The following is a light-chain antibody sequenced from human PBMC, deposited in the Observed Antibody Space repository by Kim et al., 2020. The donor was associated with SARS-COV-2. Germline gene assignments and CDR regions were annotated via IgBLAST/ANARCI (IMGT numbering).Light chain of an antibody. V-gene: IGLV2-14*03. Sequence: QSALTQPASVSGSPGQSITISCTGTSSDVGGYNFVSWYQQHPGKAPKLMIYDVSNRPSGISNRFSGSKSGNTASLTISGLQAEDDADYYCSSYTGSSTLVFGTGTKVTVL. J-gene: IGLJ1*01. CDR2: DVS. CDR1: SSDVGGYNF. CDR3: SSYTGSSTLV.